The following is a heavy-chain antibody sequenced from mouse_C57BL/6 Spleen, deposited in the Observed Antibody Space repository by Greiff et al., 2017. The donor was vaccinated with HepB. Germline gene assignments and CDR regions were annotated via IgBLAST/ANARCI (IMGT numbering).Heavy chain of an antibody. D-gene: IGHD3-2*02. Sequence: QVQLQQPGAELVKPGASVKLSCKASGYTFTSYWMQWVKQRPGQGLEWIGEIDPSDSYTNYNQKFKGKATLTVDTSSSTAYMQLSSLTSEDSAVYYCARPDAQAFSYFDDWGQGTTLTVSS. CDR2: IDPSDSYT. V-gene: IGHV1-50*01. CDR1: GYTFTSYW. J-gene: IGHJ2*01. CDR3: ARPDAQAFSYFDD.